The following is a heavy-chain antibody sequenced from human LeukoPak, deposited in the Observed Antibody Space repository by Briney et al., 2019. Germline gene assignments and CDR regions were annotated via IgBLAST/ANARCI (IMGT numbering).Heavy chain of an antibody. Sequence: SETLSLTRTVSGASFSSSTYYWGWIRQPPGKGLEWIGSIYYSGSTYYNPSLKSRVTMSVDTSKNQFSLKLSSVTAADTAVYYCARHAGGISATGTRPFDYWGQGTLVTVSS. CDR3: ARHAGGISATGTRPFDY. CDR1: GASFSSSTYY. V-gene: IGHV4-39*01. D-gene: IGHD6-13*01. J-gene: IGHJ4*02. CDR2: IYYSGST.